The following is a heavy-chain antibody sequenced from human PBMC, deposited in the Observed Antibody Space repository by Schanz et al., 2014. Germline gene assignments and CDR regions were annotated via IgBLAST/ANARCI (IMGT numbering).Heavy chain of an antibody. CDR3: AKARRKSNCSGGRCFHYSYYGMDV. J-gene: IGHJ6*02. V-gene: IGHV3-23*03. CDR1: GFTFSTYA. D-gene: IGHD2-15*01. Sequence: EVQLLDSGGGLVQPGGSLRLSCAASGFTFSTYAMSWIRQAPGKGLEWVSVIYSGIGAYYADSVKDRFTVSRDNSKNTLYLQMNSLRAEDTAVYYCAKARRKSNCSGGRCFHYSYYGMDVWGQGTTVTVSS. CDR2: IYSGIGA.